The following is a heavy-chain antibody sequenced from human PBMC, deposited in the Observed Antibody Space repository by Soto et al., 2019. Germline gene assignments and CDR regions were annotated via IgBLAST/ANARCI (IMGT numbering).Heavy chain of an antibody. CDR1: GYSFTTYW. D-gene: IGHD1-1*01. CDR3: AKPGKWYYNYYGLDV. CDR2: IDPGDSST. Sequence: GESLKISCQGSGYSFTTYWISWVRQMPGKGLEWMGKIDPGDSSTNYSPSFRRHITISVDRSINTAHLQFSSLKAADTAVYYCAKPGKWYYNYYGLDVWGQGTMVTVSS. V-gene: IGHV5-10-1*01. J-gene: IGHJ6*02.